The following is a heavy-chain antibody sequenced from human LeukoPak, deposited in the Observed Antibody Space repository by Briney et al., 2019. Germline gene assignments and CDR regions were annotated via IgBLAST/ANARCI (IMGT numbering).Heavy chain of an antibody. D-gene: IGHD1-26*01. CDR3: ARIDSGIYYDLASDY. CDR2: IIPILGIA. V-gene: IGHV1-69*02. Sequence: GASVKVSCKASGGTFSSYTISWVQQPPGQGLEWMGRIIPILGIANYPQKFQGRVTITADKSTSTAYMELSSLRSEDTALYYGARIDSGIYYDLASDYWGQGTLVTVSS. J-gene: IGHJ4*02. CDR1: GGTFSSYT.